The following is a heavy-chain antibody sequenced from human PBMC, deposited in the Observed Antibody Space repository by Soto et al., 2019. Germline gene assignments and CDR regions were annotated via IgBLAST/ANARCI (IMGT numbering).Heavy chain of an antibody. CDR3: AISSSPGQHYIYYAMDV. V-gene: IGHV1-69*06. CDR2: IIPFFGTT. J-gene: IGHJ6*02. Sequence: QVQLAQSGAEVKKPGSSVRVSCKASGGSFSTYAISWVRQAPGHGLEWMGGIIPFFGTTIYAQEFQGRVTIIADKSTSTAYMDLSGLRSEDTAIYYCAISSSPGQHYIYYAMDVWGQGTTVTVSS. D-gene: IGHD6-6*01. CDR1: GGSFSTYA.